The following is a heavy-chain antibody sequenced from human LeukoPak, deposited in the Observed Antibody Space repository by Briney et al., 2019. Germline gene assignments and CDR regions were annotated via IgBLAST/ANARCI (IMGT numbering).Heavy chain of an antibody. CDR3: ARAISDYFDY. V-gene: IGHV3-48*01. Sequence: GGSLRLSCAASGFTVSSNYMSWVRQAPGKGLEWVSYISSSSSTIYYADSVKGRFTISRDNAKNSLYLQMNSLRAEDTAVYYCARAISDYFDYWGQGTLVTVSS. D-gene: IGHD2/OR15-2a*01. CDR2: ISSSSSTI. J-gene: IGHJ4*02. CDR1: GFTVSSNY.